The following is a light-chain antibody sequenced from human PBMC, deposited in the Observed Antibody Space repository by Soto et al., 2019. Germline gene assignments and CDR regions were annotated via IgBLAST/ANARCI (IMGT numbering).Light chain of an antibody. Sequence: DIQMTQSPSSLSASVGDRVTITCRASQIISSYLNWYQQKPGKAPKLLIYAASSLQSGVPSRFSGSGSGTEFTLTISSLQPEDLAHYYCQQRYRTPLSFGGGTNVDI. CDR1: QIISSY. CDR3: QQRYRTPLS. V-gene: IGKV1-39*01. CDR2: AAS. J-gene: IGKJ4*01.